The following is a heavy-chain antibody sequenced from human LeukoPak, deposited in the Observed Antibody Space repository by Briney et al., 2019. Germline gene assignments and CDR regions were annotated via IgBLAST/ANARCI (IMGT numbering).Heavy chain of an antibody. CDR3: AGDYDFWSGSYGMDV. Sequence: GGSLRLSCTASGFSFSSYWLTWVRQAPGKGLEWVSYISSSSSTIYYADSVKGRFTISRDNAKNSLYLQMNSLRAEDTAVYYCAGDYDFWSGSYGMDVWGQGTTVTVSS. V-gene: IGHV3-48*01. J-gene: IGHJ6*02. CDR1: GFSFSSYW. D-gene: IGHD3-3*01. CDR2: ISSSSSTI.